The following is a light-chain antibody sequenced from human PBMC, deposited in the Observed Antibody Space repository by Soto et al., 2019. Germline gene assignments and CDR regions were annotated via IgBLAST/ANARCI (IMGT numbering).Light chain of an antibody. J-gene: IGKJ1*01. V-gene: IGKV3-15*01. CDR1: QSVSTN. CDR2: SAS. Sequence: EIVLTQSPSTLSVSPGKRAILFCRASQSVSTNLTWYQQKPGQPPSLLFYSASSKFADPPARYSDRGSGTEFTLPIDNMQPDDSAFYFWQKYQNWPRCFGQGTRVEI. CDR3: QKYQNWPRC.